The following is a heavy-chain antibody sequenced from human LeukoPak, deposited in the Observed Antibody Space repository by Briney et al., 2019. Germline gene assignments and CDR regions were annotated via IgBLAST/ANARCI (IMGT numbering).Heavy chain of an antibody. CDR2: TYYRSEWYN. CDR1: GDSVSGNSAA. V-gene: IGHV6-1*01. D-gene: IGHD3-22*01. Sequence: SQTLSLTCAISGDSVSGNSAAWNWIRQSPSRGLEWLGRTYYRSEWYNDYAVSVKSRININPDTSKNQFSLQLNSVTPEDTAVYYCAQADGTGYFYFQHWGQGTLVTVSS. J-gene: IGHJ1*01. CDR3: AQADGTGYFYFQH.